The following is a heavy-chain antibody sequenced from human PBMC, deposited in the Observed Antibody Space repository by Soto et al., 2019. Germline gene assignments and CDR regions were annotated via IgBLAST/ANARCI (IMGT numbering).Heavy chain of an antibody. Sequence: QVQLQESGPGLVKPSQTLSLTCTVSGGSINSGDYYWSWIRQPPGKGLEWIGYIHYSGSTYYNPSLNSRVTIPLETSKIQFSLRLSSVTAADTAVYYCARDGGYCSGGSCYHWGQGTLVTVSS. V-gene: IGHV4-30-4*01. CDR3: ARDGGYCSGGSCYH. J-gene: IGHJ5*02. CDR1: GGSINSGDYY. CDR2: IHYSGST. D-gene: IGHD2-15*01.